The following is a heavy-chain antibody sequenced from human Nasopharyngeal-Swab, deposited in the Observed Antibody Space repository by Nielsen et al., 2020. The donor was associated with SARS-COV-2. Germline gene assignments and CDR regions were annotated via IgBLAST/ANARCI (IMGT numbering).Heavy chain of an antibody. CDR2: ISYDGSNK. J-gene: IGHJ6*03. V-gene: IGHV3-30*18. D-gene: IGHD1-26*01. CDR3: AKAALIGNYFYYYYYMDV. Sequence: VRQMYGKGLGWVAVISYDGSNKYYADFVKGRFTMSRDNSKNTLYLQMNSLRAEDTAVYYCAKAALIGNYFYYYYYMDVWGKGTTVTVSS.